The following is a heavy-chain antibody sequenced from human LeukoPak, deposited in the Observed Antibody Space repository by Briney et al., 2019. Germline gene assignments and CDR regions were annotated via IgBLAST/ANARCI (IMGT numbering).Heavy chain of an antibody. CDR3: ARERGELEPKYPRFASGDY. D-gene: IGHD1-1*01. CDR1: GGSISSSSYY. Sequence: SETLSLTCTVSGGSISSSSYYWGWIRQPPGKGLEWIGSIYYSGSTYYNPSLKSRVTISVDTSKNQFSLKLSSVTAADTAVYYCARERGELEPKYPRFASGDYWGQGTLVTVSS. J-gene: IGHJ4*02. V-gene: IGHV4-39*07. CDR2: IYYSGST.